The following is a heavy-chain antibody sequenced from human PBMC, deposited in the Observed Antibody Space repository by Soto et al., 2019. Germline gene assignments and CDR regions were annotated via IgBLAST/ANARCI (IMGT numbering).Heavy chain of an antibody. CDR1: GFTFDDYA. Sequence: EVQLVESGGGLVQPGRSLRLSCAASGFTFDDYAMHWVRQAPGKGLEWVSGISWNGGNIGYADSVKGRFTISRDNAKKSLFLQMNSLRADDTALYFCAKDIYSSSSGQDYWGQGTPVTVSS. CDR2: ISWNGGNI. V-gene: IGHV3-9*01. J-gene: IGHJ4*02. CDR3: AKDIYSSSSGQDY. D-gene: IGHD6-6*01.